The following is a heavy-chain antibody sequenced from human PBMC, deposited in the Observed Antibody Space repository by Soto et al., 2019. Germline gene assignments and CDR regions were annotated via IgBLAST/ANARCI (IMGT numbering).Heavy chain of an antibody. CDR1: GGTFSSYA. D-gene: IGHD2-2*01. V-gene: IGHV1-69*13. Sequence: ASVKVSCKASGGTFSSYAISWVRQAPGQGLEWMGGIIPIFGTANYAQKFQGRVTITADESTSTAYMELSSLRSEDTAVYYCARDGVDIVVVPAAMLDYYYGMDVWGQGTTVTVSS. CDR2: IIPIFGTA. J-gene: IGHJ6*02. CDR3: ARDGVDIVVVPAAMLDYYYGMDV.